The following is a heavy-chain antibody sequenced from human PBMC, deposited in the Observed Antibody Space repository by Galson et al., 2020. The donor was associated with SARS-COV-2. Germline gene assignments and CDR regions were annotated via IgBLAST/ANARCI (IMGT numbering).Heavy chain of an antibody. Sequence: SETLSLTCTVSGGSISSGGYYWSWIRQHPGKGLEWIGYNYYSGSTYYNPSLKSRVTISVDTSKNQFSLKLSSVTAADTAVYYCARAEYDSSGYYPGAFDIWGQGTMVTVSS. V-gene: IGHV4-31*03. CDR1: GGSISSGGYY. CDR2: NYYSGST. J-gene: IGHJ3*02. CDR3: ARAEYDSSGYYPGAFDI. D-gene: IGHD3-22*01.